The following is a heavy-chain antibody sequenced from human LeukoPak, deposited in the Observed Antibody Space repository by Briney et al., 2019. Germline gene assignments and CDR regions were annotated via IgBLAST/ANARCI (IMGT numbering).Heavy chain of an antibody. CDR1: GFTFSSYE. J-gene: IGHJ6*03. V-gene: IGHV3-48*03. CDR2: ISSSGSTI. D-gene: IGHD6-19*01. Sequence: PGGSLRLSCAASGFTFSSYEMNWVRQAPGKGLEWVSYISSSGSTIYYADSVKGRFTISRDNAKDSLYLQMNSLRAEDTAVYYCAGVVGSGAGYYYYYYMDVWGKGTTVTVSS. CDR3: AGVVGSGAGYYYYYYMDV.